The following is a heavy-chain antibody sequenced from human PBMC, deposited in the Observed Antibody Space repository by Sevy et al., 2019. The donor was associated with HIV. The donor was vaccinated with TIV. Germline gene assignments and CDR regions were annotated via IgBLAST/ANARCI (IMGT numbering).Heavy chain of an antibody. CDR3: GRSNSGYYYCNN. CDR2: IIPLSGKP. D-gene: IGHD3-22*01. Sequence: ASVKVSCKVSGDIFSYNGISWVRQAPGQGLEWVGGIIPLSGKPTYAQKFQGRVTITADESTSTAYMELASLRSEDTAVYYCGRSNSGYYYCNNWGQGTLGTVSS. CDR1: GDIFSYNG. V-gene: IGHV1-69*13. J-gene: IGHJ4*02.